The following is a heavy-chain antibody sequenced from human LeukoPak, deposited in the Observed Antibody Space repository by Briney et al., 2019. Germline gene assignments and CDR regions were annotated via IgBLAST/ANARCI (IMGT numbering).Heavy chain of an antibody. J-gene: IGHJ3*02. CDR1: GYSFTSYW. Sequence: HGESLKISCKGSGYSFTSYWIGWVRQMPGKGLEWMGIIYPSDSDTRYSPSFQGQVTISADKSISTAYLQWNSLKASNTAMYYCARLGAFDIWGQGTMVTVSS. V-gene: IGHV5-51*01. CDR2: IYPSDSDT. CDR3: ARLGAFDI.